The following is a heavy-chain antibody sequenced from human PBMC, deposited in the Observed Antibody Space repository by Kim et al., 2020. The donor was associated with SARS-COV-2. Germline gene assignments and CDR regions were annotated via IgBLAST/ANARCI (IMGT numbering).Heavy chain of an antibody. CDR1: GFGFSTYA. V-gene: IGHV3-23*01. J-gene: IGHJ4*02. CDR3: AKASAGNGYYYFDY. Sequence: GGSLRLSCAASGFGFSTYAMNWVRQAPGKGLQWVSGVSGRGTSTYYTDSVKGRFTISRDNSKDTVDLQMNSLRADDTGIYYGAKASAGNGYYYFDYWGQG. D-gene: IGHD5-12*01. CDR2: VSGRGTST.